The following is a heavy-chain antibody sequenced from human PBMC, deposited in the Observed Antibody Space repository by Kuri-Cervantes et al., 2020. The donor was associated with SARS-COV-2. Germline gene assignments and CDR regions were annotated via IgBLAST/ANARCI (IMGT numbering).Heavy chain of an antibody. J-gene: IGHJ4*02. CDR2: ISSSSSYT. D-gene: IGHD6-19*01. CDR3: AKVGTSIAVSGRFDY. CDR1: GFTFSDYY. V-gene: IGHV3-11*03. Sequence: GGSLRLSCAAPGFTFSDYYMSWIRQAPGKGLEWVSYISSSSSYTNYADSVKGRFTISRDNSKNTLYLQMNSLRAEDTAVYYCAKVGTSIAVSGRFDYWGQGALVTVSS.